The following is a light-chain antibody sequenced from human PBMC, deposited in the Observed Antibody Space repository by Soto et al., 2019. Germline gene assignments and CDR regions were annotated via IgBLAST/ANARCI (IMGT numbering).Light chain of an antibody. V-gene: IGLV2-8*01. J-gene: IGLJ2*01. Sequence: QSALTQPPSASGSPGQSVTISCTGTSSDVGGYNYVSWYQQHPGKAPKLMIYEVNKRPSGVPDRFSGSKSGNTASLTVSGLQAEDEADYYRSSYAGSNKSVVFGGGTKLTVL. CDR1: SSDVGGYNY. CDR3: SSYAGSNKSVV. CDR2: EVN.